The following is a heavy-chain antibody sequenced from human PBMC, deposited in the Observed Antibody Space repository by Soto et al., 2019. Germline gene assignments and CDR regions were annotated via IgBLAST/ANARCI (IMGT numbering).Heavy chain of an antibody. J-gene: IGHJ3*02. D-gene: IGHD2-15*01. CDR3: ARRPTYIVVVVAAGAFDI. CDR1: GGSISSSSYY. Sequence: PSETLSLTCTVSGGSISSSSYYWGWIRQPPGKGLEWIGSIYYSGSTYYNPSLKSRVTISVDTSKNQFSLKLSSVTAADTAVYYCARRPTYIVVVVAAGAFDIWGQGTMVTVSS. V-gene: IGHV4-39*01. CDR2: IYYSGST.